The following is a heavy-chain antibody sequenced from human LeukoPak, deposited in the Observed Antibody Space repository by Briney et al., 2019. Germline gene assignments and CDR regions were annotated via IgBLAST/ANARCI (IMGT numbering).Heavy chain of an antibody. D-gene: IGHD3-22*01. CDR3: ARGYYYDSSGYYYGHFQH. CDR2: ISSSGSTI. V-gene: IGHV3-48*04. Sequence: GGSLRLSCAASGFTFSSYGMNWVRQAPGKGLEWVSYISSSGSTIYYADSVKGRFTISRDNAKNSLYLQMNSLRAEDTAVYYCARGYYYDSSGYYYGHFQHWGQGTLVTVSS. J-gene: IGHJ1*01. CDR1: GFTFSSYG.